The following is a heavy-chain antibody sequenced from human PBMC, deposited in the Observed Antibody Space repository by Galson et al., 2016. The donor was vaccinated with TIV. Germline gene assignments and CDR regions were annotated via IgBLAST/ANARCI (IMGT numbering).Heavy chain of an antibody. J-gene: IGHJ4*02. CDR3: ARDNANFPRALDY. CDR2: INHSGST. Sequence: ETLSLTCAVYGGSFSDYYWSWIRQSPGKGLEWIGEINHSGSTFYNPSLKSRLTISVDTSKNQFSLKLRSVTAADTAVYYCARDNANFPRALDYWGQGTLVTVSS. D-gene: IGHD2-8*01. CDR1: GGSFSDYY. V-gene: IGHV4-34*01.